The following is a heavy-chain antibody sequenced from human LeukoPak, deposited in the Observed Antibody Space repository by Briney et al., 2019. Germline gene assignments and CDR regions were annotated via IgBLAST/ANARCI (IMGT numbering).Heavy chain of an antibody. CDR3: AKDRSVGYGDYDLDY. CDR1: GFTFSSYA. V-gene: IGHV3-23*01. Sequence: GGSLRLSCAASGFTFSSYAMSWARHAPGEGMEWVSAISGSGGSTYFGDSVKGRFTMSRDNSKNTLYLRMNSLRAEDTAVYYCAKDRSVGYGDYDLDYWGQGTLVTVSS. D-gene: IGHD4-17*01. CDR2: ISGSGGST. J-gene: IGHJ4*02.